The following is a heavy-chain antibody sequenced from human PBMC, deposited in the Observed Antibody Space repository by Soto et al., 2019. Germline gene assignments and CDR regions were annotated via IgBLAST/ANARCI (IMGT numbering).Heavy chain of an antibody. CDR2: ISSSSSYI. D-gene: IGHD3-22*01. CDR3: AREPPPAYYYDSSGY. Sequence: GESLKISCAASGFTFSSYSMNWVRQAPGKGLEWVSSISSSSSYIYYADSVKGRFTISRDNAKNSLYLQMNSLRAEDTAVYYCAREPPPAYYYDSSGYWGQGTLVTVPS. V-gene: IGHV3-21*01. CDR1: GFTFSSYS. J-gene: IGHJ4*02.